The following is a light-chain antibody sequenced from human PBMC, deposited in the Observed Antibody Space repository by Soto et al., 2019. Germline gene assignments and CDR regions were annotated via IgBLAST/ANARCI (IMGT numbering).Light chain of an antibody. CDR1: SSDVGGYNY. CDR2: DVS. CDR3: CSYAGSYTVVL. Sequence: QSALTQPRSVSGSPGQSVTISCTGTSSDVGGYNYVSWYQQHPGKAPKLMIYDVSKRPSGVPDRFSGSKSGNTASLTISGPQAEDEADYYCCSYAGSYTVVLFGGGTKLPS. V-gene: IGLV2-11*01. J-gene: IGLJ2*01.